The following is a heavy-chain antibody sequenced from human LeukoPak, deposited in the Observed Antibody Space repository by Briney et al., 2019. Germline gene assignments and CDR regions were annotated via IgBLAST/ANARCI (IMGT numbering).Heavy chain of an antibody. Sequence: PGESLKVSCKGSGYSFTTFWIAWVRQVSGKGLEWVGTIFPGDFRTRYSPSFEGQVTISVDNSISTAYLQWSSLKASDTAMYYCARFDTAMDYPVDYWGQGTLVTVSS. J-gene: IGHJ4*02. CDR2: IFPGDFRT. V-gene: IGHV5-51*01. CDR3: ARFDTAMDYPVDY. CDR1: GYSFTTFW. D-gene: IGHD5-18*01.